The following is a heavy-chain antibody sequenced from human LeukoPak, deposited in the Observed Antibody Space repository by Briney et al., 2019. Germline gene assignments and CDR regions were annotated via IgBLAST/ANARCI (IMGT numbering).Heavy chain of an antibody. D-gene: IGHD6-13*01. CDR1: GFTFSSYA. CDR2: ISSSSSTI. Sequence: GGSLRLSCAASGFTFSSYAMSWVRQAPGKGLEWVSYISSSSSTIYYADSVKGRFTISRDNAKNSLYLQMNSLRDEDTAVYYCARGRGSKSPTLAAANWFDPWGQGTLVTVSS. J-gene: IGHJ5*02. V-gene: IGHV3-48*02. CDR3: ARGRGSKSPTLAAANWFDP.